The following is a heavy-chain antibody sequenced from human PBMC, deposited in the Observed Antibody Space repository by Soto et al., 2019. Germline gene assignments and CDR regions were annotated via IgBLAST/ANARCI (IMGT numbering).Heavy chain of an antibody. D-gene: IGHD3-10*01. CDR3: ARLTMVRGVIITYYYYYMDV. V-gene: IGHV1-18*01. CDR1: GYTFTSYG. CDR2: ISAYNGNT. J-gene: IGHJ6*03. Sequence: GASVKVSCKASGYTFTSYGISWVRQAPGQGLEWIGWISAYNGNTNYAQKLQGRVTMTTDTSTSTAYMELRSLRSDDTAVYYCARLTMVRGVIITYYYYYMDVWGKGTTVTVSS.